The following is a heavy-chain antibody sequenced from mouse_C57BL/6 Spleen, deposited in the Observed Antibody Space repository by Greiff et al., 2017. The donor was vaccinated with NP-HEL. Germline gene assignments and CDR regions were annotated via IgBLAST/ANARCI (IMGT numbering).Heavy chain of an antibody. J-gene: IGHJ4*01. CDR1: GYAFSSYW. V-gene: IGHV1-80*01. CDR2: IYPGDGDT. CDR3: ARSLIYDGYYGAMDY. Sequence: LQESGAELVKPGASVKLSCKASGYAFSSYWMNWVKQRPGKGLEWIGQIYPGDGDTNYNGKFKGKATLTADKSSSTAYMQLSSLTSEDSAVYFCARSLIYDGYYGAMDYWGQGTSVTVSS. D-gene: IGHD2-3*01.